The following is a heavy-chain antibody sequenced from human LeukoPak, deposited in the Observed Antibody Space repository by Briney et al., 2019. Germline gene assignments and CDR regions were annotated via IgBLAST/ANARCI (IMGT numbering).Heavy chain of an antibody. J-gene: IGHJ4*02. CDR1: GGSFSGYY. D-gene: IGHD3-16*01. CDR3: ARGLLDSY. V-gene: IGHV4-34*01. Sequence: SETLPLTCAVYGGSFSGYYWTWIRQPPGKGLEWIGEINHSGNTNYNPSLKSRVTISVDTSKNQFSLNLSSVTAADTAVYYCARGLLDSYWGQGTLVTVSS. CDR2: INHSGNT.